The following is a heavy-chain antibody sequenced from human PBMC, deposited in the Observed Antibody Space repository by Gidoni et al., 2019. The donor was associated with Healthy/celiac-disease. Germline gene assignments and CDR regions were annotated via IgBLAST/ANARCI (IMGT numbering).Heavy chain of an antibody. CDR3: ARSGSSWYYYGMDV. D-gene: IGHD6-13*01. V-gene: IGHV4-59*01. CDR1: GGSISSYY. J-gene: IGHJ6*02. Sequence: QVQLQESGPGLVKPSETLSLTCTVSGGSISSYYWSWIRQPPGKGLEWIVYIYYSGSTNYNPSLKSRVTISVDTSKNQFSLKLSSVTAADTAVYYCARSGSSWYYYGMDVWGQGTTVTVSS. CDR2: IYYSGST.